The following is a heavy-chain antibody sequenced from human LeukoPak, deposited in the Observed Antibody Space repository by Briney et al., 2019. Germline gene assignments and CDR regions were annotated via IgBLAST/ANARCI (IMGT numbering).Heavy chain of an antibody. CDR2: ISWNSGTL. D-gene: IGHD3-10*01. V-gene: IGHV3-9*01. CDR3: AKVAKYYYGSETYYFFEH. J-gene: IGHJ4*02. Sequence: SGGSLRLSCAASGFRFDDYAMHWVRQAPGKGLEWVSGISWNSGTLAYADSVKGRFTISRDNAKNSLYLQMNSLRVEDTAVYYCAKVAKYYYGSETYYFFEHWGQGTPVTASS. CDR1: GFRFDDYA.